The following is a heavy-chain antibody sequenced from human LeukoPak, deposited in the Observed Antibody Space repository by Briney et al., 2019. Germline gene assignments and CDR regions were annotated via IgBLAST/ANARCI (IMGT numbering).Heavy chain of an antibody. Sequence: GASVKVSFKASGYTFTGYYMHWVRQAPGQGLEWMGRINPNSGGTNYAQKFQGRVTMTRDTSISTAYMELRRLTSDDTAMYYCARLGGNDEGLIDYWGQGTLVTVSS. V-gene: IGHV1-2*06. CDR2: INPNSGGT. CDR1: GYTFTGYY. J-gene: IGHJ4*02. D-gene: IGHD1-1*01. CDR3: ARLGGNDEGLIDY.